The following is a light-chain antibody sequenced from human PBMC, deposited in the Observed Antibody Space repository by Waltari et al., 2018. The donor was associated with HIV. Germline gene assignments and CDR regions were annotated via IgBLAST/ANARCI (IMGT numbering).Light chain of an antibody. CDR1: SYNIGSNFD. CDR3: QSFDNSLNGYV. CDR2: ANS. V-gene: IGLV1-40*01. Sequence: QSVLTQPPSVSGAPGQRVTISCTGSSYNIGSNFDVHWYQLPPGSPPKLLIFANSIRPSGFPALFSASKSATSASLAISCLQPEDEAEYYCQSFDNSLNGYVFGTGTTVIVL. J-gene: IGLJ1*01.